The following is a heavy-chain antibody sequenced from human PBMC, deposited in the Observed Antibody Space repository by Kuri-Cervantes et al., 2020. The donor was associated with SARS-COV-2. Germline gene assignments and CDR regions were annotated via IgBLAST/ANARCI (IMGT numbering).Heavy chain of an antibody. J-gene: IGHJ4*02. CDR3: ARDTDNFDY. V-gene: IGHV3-30*03. Sequence: GESLKISCAASGFTFSSYAIHWVRQAPGKGLEWVAVISDDGSNKYYTESVKGRFTISRDNSKNTLYLQMNSLRAEDTAVYYCARDTDNFDYWGQGTLVTVSS. CDR2: ISDDGSNK. CDR1: GFTFSSYA.